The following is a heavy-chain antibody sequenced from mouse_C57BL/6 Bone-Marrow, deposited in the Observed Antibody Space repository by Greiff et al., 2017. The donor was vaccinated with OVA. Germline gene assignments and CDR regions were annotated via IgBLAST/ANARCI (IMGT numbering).Heavy chain of an antibody. CDR3: ARGGYYSWFAY. J-gene: IGHJ3*01. CDR2: INPNNGGT. Sequence: VQLKESGPELVKPGASVKILCKASGYTFTDYNMDWVKQSHGKSLEWIGDINPNNGGTTYNQKFKGKATLTVDKSSSTAYMELRSLTSEDTAVYYCARGGYYSWFAYWGQGTLVTVSA. CDR1: GYTFTDYN. D-gene: IGHD2-3*01. V-gene: IGHV1-18*01.